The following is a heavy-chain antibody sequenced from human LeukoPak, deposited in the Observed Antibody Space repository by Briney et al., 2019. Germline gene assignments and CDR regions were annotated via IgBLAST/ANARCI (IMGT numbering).Heavy chain of an antibody. CDR3: ASWAATYYYDSSGIPPDY. CDR2: ISSSSSYI. CDR1: GFTFSSYS. D-gene: IGHD3-22*01. J-gene: IGHJ4*02. V-gene: IGHV3-21*01. Sequence: GGSLRLSCAASGFTFSSYSMNWVRQAPGKGLEWVSSISSSSSYIYYADSVKGRFTISRDNAKNSLYLQMNSLRAEGTAVYYCASWAATYYYDSSGIPPDYWGQGTLVTVSS.